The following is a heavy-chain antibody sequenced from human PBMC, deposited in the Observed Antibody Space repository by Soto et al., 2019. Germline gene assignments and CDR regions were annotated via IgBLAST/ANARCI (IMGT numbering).Heavy chain of an antibody. CDR2: ISWNSRSI. CDR3: SKGYYGSGSSYFDY. V-gene: IGHV3-9*01. D-gene: IGHD3-10*01. Sequence: EVQWVESGGCLVQPGGSLRLSCAASGFTVAESAMHWVRQAPGKGLEWVSGISWNSRSIDYADSVKGRFTISRDNGKNSMFLQMNSLRPEDTALYDCSKGYYGSGSSYFDYWSRGALVTVSS. CDR1: GFTVAESA. J-gene: IGHJ4*02.